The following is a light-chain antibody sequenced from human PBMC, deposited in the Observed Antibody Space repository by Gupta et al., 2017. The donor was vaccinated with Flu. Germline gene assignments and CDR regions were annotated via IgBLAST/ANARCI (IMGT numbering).Light chain of an antibody. J-gene: IGLJ1*01. Sequence: SYPLTQPPSASVSPGQTASITCSGNDLGDKYVCWYQQKSGQSPVLVIYEDNKRPSGIPERFSGSNSGNTATLTISGTQNVDEADYYCQAWDSFTAVFGTGTKVTVL. CDR2: EDN. V-gene: IGLV3-1*01. CDR3: QAWDSFTAV. CDR1: DLGDKY.